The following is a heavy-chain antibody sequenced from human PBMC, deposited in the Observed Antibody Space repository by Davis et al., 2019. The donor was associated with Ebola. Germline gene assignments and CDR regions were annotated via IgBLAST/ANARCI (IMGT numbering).Heavy chain of an antibody. D-gene: IGHD2-15*01. CDR1: GGSFSGYY. Sequence: SETLSLTCAVYGGSFSGYYWSWIRQHPGKGLEWIGYIYYSGSTYYNPSLKSRVTISVDTSKNQFSLKLSSVTAADTAVYYCARARLARYCSGGSCYSGGTTFDYWGQGTLVTVSS. J-gene: IGHJ4*02. V-gene: IGHV4-34*01. CDR3: ARARLARYCSGGSCYSGGTTFDY. CDR2: IYYSGST.